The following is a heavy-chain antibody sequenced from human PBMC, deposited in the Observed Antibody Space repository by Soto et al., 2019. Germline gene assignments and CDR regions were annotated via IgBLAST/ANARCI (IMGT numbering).Heavy chain of an antibody. D-gene: IGHD6-19*01. V-gene: IGHV3-7*05. J-gene: IGHJ4*02. CDR3: ARGGAWYSSGWYSGY. CDR1: GFTFSSYW. CDR2: IKQDGSEK. Sequence: GGSLRLSCAASGFTFSSYWMSWVRQAPGKGLEWVANIKQDGSEKYYVDSVKGRFTISRDNAKNSLYLQMNSLRAEDTAVYYCARGGAWYSSGWYSGYWGQGTLVTVSS.